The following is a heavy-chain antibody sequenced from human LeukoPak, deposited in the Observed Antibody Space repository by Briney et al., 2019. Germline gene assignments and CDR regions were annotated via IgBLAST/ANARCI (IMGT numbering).Heavy chain of an antibody. V-gene: IGHV4-34*01. CDR1: GGSFSGFF. Sequence: PSETLSLTCGVSGGSFSGFFWTWIRQSPGRGLEWIGEINRRGTTYYNPSLESRLAISLDTSRNHFFLNLTSVTAADTAVYFCARGGTTYFSGSGTHPWGQGTLVTVSS. J-gene: IGHJ5*02. CDR2: INRRGTT. D-gene: IGHD3-10*01. CDR3: ARGGTTYFSGSGTHP.